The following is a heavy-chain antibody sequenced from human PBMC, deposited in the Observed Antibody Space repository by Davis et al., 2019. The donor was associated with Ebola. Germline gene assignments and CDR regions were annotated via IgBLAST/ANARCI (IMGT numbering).Heavy chain of an antibody. CDR2: INTDGSFT. D-gene: IGHD2-2*01. J-gene: IGHJ4*02. CDR1: GFTFSSYW. CDR3: ARSSYQPDW. V-gene: IGHV3-74*01. Sequence: GESLKISRAASGFTFSSYWMHWVRQTPGKGLVWVSRINTDGSFTDYADSVKGRFTISRDNARNTVSLQMNSLRAEDTALYYCARSSYQPDWWGQGTLVTVSS.